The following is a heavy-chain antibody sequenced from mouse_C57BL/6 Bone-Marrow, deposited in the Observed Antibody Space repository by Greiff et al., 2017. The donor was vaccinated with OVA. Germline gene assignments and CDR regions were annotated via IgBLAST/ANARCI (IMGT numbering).Heavy chain of an antibody. V-gene: IGHV1-52*01. J-gene: IGHJ1*03. CDR2: IDPSDSDT. CDR3: ARLRGGYWYFDV. D-gene: IGHD1-1*02. Sequence: QVQLQQPGAELVRPGSSVKLSCKASGYTFTSYWMPWVKQRPIQGLEWIGNIDPSDSDTHYNQKFKDKATLTVDKSSSTAYMQLSSLTSEDSAVYYCARLRGGYWYFDVWGTGTTVTVSS. CDR1: GYTFTSYW.